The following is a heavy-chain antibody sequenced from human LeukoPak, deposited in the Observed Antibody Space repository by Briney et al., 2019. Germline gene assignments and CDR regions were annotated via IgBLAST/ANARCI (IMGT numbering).Heavy chain of an antibody. J-gene: IGHJ4*02. CDR2: ITSEGSST. Sequence: PGGSLRLSCAASGFTFSSYWMHWVRQVPGKGLVWVSRITSEGSSTSYADSVKGRFTISRDNAKNTLYLQMNSLRAEDTAVYYCARGSSVVALDWGLGTLVTVSS. CDR1: GFTFSSYW. CDR3: ARGSSVVALD. V-gene: IGHV3-74*01. D-gene: IGHD2-15*01.